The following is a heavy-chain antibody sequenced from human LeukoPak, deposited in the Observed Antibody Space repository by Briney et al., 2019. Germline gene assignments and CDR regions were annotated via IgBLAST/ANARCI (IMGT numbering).Heavy chain of an antibody. D-gene: IGHD3-10*01. CDR2: TYYRSKWYN. J-gene: IGHJ2*01. V-gene: IGHV6-1*01. Sequence: SQTLSLTCAISGDSVSSNSAAWNWIRQSPSRGLEWLGRTYYRSKWYNDYAVSVKSRITINPDTSKNQFSLQLNSVTPEDTAVYYCARVLLYYYGSGTKNWYFDLWGRGTLVTVSS. CDR1: GDSVSSNSAA. CDR3: ARVLLYYYGSGTKNWYFDL.